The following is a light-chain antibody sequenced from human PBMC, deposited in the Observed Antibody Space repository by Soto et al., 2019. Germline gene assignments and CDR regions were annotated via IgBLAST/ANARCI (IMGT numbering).Light chain of an antibody. V-gene: IGKV3-20*01. CDR2: GVS. Sequence: EVILTQSPATLSLSPGETATLSCRASQTASSYLAWYQHKPGQAPRLLIYGVSTRATGIPDRFSGSGSGTDFTLTISRLEPEDFAVYYCQQYVTSPYIFGQGTKLEIK. J-gene: IGKJ2*01. CDR3: QQYVTSPYI. CDR1: QTASSY.